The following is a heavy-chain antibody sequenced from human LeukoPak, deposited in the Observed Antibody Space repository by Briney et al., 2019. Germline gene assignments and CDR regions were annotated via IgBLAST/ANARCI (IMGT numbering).Heavy chain of an antibody. V-gene: IGHV1-24*01. CDR3: ATGLKYYYGSGDNY. J-gene: IGHJ3*01. CDR2: FDPEDGET. Sequence: ASVKVSCKVSGYTLTELSMHWVRQAPGKGLEWMGGFDPEDGETIYAQKFQGRVTVTEDTSTDTAYMELSSLRSEDTAVYYCATGLKYYYGSGDNYWGQGQWSPSLQ. D-gene: IGHD3-10*01. CDR1: GYTLTELS.